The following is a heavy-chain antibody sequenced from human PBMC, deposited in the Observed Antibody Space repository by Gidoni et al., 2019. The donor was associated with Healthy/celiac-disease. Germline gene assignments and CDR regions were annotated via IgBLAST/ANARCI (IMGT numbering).Heavy chain of an antibody. CDR1: GFTFSSYA. V-gene: IGHV3-23*01. D-gene: IGHD2-21*01. CDR2: ISGSGGST. J-gene: IGHJ4*02. Sequence: EVQLLESGGGLVQPGGSLRLSCAAFGFTFSSYAMSWVRQAPGKGLEWVSAISGSGGSTYYADSVKGRFTISRDNSKNTLYLQMNSLRAEDTAVYYCAKVVVIAQRGLGYWGQGTLVTVSS. CDR3: AKVVVIAQRGLGY.